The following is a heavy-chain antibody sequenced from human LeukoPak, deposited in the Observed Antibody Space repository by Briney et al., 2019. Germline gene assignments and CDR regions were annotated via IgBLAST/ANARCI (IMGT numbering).Heavy chain of an antibody. J-gene: IGHJ4*02. CDR3: ARAAVVTSPFDY. CDR1: GFTFSDYY. V-gene: IGHV3-11*01. D-gene: IGHD4-23*01. CDR2: ISSSGGTI. Sequence: GGSLRLSCAASGFTFSDYYMSWIRQAPGKGLEWVSYISSSGGTIYFADSVKDRFTISRDNAKNSLDLQLNSLRAEDTAMYYCARAAVVTSPFDYWGQGTLVTVSS.